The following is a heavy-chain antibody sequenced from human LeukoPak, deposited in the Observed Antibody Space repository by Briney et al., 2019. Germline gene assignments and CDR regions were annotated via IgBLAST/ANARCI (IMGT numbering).Heavy chain of an antibody. CDR2: IWFDGSNR. D-gene: IGHD3-10*01. CDR3: ARAVTMVRGVITSSYFDY. Sequence: GGSLRLSCEASGFTFRNYGMHWVRQAPGKGLDWVGVIWFDGSNRYYADSVKGRFTISRDNSKNTLYLQMSTLSAEDTAVYCCARAVTMVRGVITSSYFDYWGQGTLVTVSS. J-gene: IGHJ4*02. CDR1: GFTFRNYG. V-gene: IGHV3-33*01.